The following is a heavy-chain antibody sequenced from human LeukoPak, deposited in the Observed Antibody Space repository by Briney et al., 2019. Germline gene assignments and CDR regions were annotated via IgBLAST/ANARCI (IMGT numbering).Heavy chain of an antibody. V-gene: IGHV3-21*01. J-gene: IGHJ4*02. D-gene: IGHD4-17*01. CDR1: GFTFSSYS. Sequence: GGTLRLSCAASGFTFSSYSMNWVRQAPGKGLEWVSSISSSSSYIYYADSVKGRFTISRDNAKNSLYLQMNSLRAEDTAVYYCARVGNGGDYAYWGQGTLVTVSS. CDR3: ARVGNGGDYAY. CDR2: ISSSSSYI.